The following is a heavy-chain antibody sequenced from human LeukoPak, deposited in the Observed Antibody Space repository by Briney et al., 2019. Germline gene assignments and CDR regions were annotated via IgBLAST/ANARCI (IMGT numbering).Heavy chain of an antibody. CDR2: IYHSGST. Sequence: PSETLSLTCTVSGYSISSGYYWGWIRQPPGKGLKWIGSIYHSGSTYYNPSLKSRVTISVDTSKNQFSLKLSSVTAADTAVYYCARDSRPNRGEFDYWGQGTLVTVSS. J-gene: IGHJ4*02. V-gene: IGHV4-38-2*02. CDR3: ARDSRPNRGEFDY. D-gene: IGHD3-16*01. CDR1: GYSISSGYY.